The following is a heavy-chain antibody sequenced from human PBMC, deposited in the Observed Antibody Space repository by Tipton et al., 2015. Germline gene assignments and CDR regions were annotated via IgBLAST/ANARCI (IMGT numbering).Heavy chain of an antibody. CDR1: GGSISSYY. CDR3: ARGGNNWFDP. CDR2: IYYSGST. Sequence: TLSLTCTVSGGSISSYYWSWIRQPPGEGLEWIGNIYYSGSTNYNPSLKSRVTISVDTSKSQFSLNLSSVIATDTAVYYCARGGNNWFDPWGQGTLVTVSS. V-gene: IGHV4-59*08. D-gene: IGHD2-15*01. J-gene: IGHJ5*02.